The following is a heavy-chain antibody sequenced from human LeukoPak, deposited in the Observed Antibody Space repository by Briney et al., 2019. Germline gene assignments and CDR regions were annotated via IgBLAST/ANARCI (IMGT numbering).Heavy chain of an antibody. CDR3: AKGRGTAAALSSFDY. J-gene: IGHJ4*02. Sequence: PGGSLRLSCAASGFTFSTYVMSWVRQAPGKGLEWVSAISGSGGSTYYADSVKGRFTISRDNSKNTLYLQVNSLRGEDTAVYYCAKGRGTAAALSSFDYWGQGTLVTVSS. V-gene: IGHV3-23*01. CDR1: GFTFSTYV. D-gene: IGHD6-13*01. CDR2: ISGSGGST.